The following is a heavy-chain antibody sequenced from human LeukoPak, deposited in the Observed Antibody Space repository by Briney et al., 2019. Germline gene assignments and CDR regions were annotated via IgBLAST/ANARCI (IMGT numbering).Heavy chain of an antibody. Sequence: ASVKVSCKASGYTFTSYDINGVRQATGQGLEWMGWMNPNSGNTGYAHKFEGRVTMTRNTSISTAYMELSSLRSEDTAVYYCASGYDPYYFDYWGQGTLVTVSS. J-gene: IGHJ4*02. D-gene: IGHD5-12*01. CDR1: GYTFTSYD. V-gene: IGHV1-8*01. CDR3: ASGYDPYYFDY. CDR2: MNPNSGNT.